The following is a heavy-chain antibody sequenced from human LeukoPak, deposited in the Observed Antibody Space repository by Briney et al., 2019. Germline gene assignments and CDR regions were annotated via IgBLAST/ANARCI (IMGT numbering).Heavy chain of an antibody. CDR3: ARSGSSHWGYYYYYMDV. Sequence: NPSETLSLTCTVSGGSISSYYWSWIRQPPGKGLEWLGYIYYSGSTNYNPSLKSRVTISVDTSKNQISLKLSSVTAADTAVYYCARSGSSHWGYYYYYMDVWGKGTTVTVSS. CDR1: GGSISSYY. CDR2: IYYSGST. J-gene: IGHJ6*03. D-gene: IGHD1-26*01. V-gene: IGHV4-59*01.